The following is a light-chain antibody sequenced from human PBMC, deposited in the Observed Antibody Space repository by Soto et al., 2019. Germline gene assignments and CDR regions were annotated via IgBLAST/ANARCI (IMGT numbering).Light chain of an antibody. CDR2: GVT. Sequence: QSALTQPTSVSGSPGQSITISCTGNHNDIGTYDYVSWYQQHPGRAPRLLIYGVTTRPSGISDRFSASKSGLTASLTISGLQPEDEADYYCSSFTSNRMYVFGPGTKVTV. V-gene: IGLV2-14*03. J-gene: IGLJ1*01. CDR3: SSFTSNRMYV. CDR1: HNDIGTYDY.